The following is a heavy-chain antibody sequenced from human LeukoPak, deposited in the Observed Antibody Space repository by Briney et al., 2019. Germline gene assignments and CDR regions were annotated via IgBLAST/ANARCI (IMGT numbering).Heavy chain of an antibody. V-gene: IGHV4-39*01. CDR3: ARQKRRTSWYNSYYYGMDV. J-gene: IGHJ6*02. Sequence: PGGSLRLSCAASGFTFSSYWMSWVRQPPGKGLEWIGSIYYSGSTYYNPSLKSRVTISVDTSKNQFSLKLSSVTAADTAVYYCARQKRRTSWYNSYYYGMDVWGQGTTVTVSS. D-gene: IGHD6-13*01. CDR2: IYYSGST. CDR1: GFTFSSYW.